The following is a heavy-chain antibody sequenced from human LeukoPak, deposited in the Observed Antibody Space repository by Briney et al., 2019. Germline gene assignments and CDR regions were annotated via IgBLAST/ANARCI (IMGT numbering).Heavy chain of an antibody. V-gene: IGHV1-69*06. J-gene: IGHJ4*02. CDR2: IIPIFGTA. Sequence: SVKVSCKASGYTFTSCFMHWVRQAPGQGLEWMGGIIPIFGTANYAQKFQGRVTITADKSTSTAYMELSSLRSEDTAVYYCARSQYSSGWYVVLDYWGQGTLVTVSS. CDR3: ARSQYSSGWYVVLDY. D-gene: IGHD6-19*01. CDR1: GYTFTSCF.